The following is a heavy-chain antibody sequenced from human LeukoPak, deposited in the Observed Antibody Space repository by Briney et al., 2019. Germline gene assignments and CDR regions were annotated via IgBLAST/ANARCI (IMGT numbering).Heavy chain of an antibody. Sequence: PGGSLRLSCAASGFTFSTYDMHWVRQAPGKGLEPVAIISYDGSDKYYADSVKGRFTISRDNSKNTLYLQMNSLRAEDTAVYYCAKDFGEAAFDIWGQGTMVTVSS. CDR2: ISYDGSDK. J-gene: IGHJ3*02. CDR1: GFTFSTYD. D-gene: IGHD3-10*01. V-gene: IGHV3-30*18. CDR3: AKDFGEAAFDI.